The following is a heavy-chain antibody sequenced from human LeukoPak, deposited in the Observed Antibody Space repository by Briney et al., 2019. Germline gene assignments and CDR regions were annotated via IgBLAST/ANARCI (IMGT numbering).Heavy chain of an antibody. CDR2: FDPEDGET. D-gene: IGHD2-2*01. V-gene: IGHV1-24*01. CDR1: GYTLTELS. Sequence: ASVKVSCKVSGYTLTELSMHWVRQAPGKGLEWMGGFDPEDGETIYAQKFQGRVIMTEDTSTDTAYMELSSLRSEDTAVYYCATEYCSSTSCWFDPWGQGTLVTVSS. CDR3: ATEYCSSTSCWFDP. J-gene: IGHJ5*02.